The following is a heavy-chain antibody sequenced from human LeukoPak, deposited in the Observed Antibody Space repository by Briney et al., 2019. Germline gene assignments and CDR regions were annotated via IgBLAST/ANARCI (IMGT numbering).Heavy chain of an antibody. J-gene: IGHJ6*03. V-gene: IGHV4-61*02. Sequence: PSETLSLTCTVSRGSLSSGSYYWSWIRPPAGKGLEWVGRIYTSGRNNHNPSLKSRVTMSVDTSKNQFSLKLSSVTAADTAVYYCARDRSITIFGVVSIDENYYYYYMDVWGKGTTVTVSS. D-gene: IGHD3-3*01. CDR3: ARDRSITIFGVVSIDENYYYYYMDV. CDR1: RGSLSSGSYY. CDR2: IYTSGRN.